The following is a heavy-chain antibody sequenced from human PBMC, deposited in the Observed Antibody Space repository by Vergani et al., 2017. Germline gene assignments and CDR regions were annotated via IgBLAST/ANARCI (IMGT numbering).Heavy chain of an antibody. Sequence: QLQLQESGSGLVKPSQTLSLTCAVSGGSISSGGYSWSWIRQPPGKGLEWIGYIYHSGSTYYNPSLKSRVTIPVDRSKNQFSLKLSSVTAADTAVYYCARGRAMIVVVPQFDYWGQGTLVTVSS. D-gene: IGHD3-22*01. J-gene: IGHJ4*02. CDR3: ARGRAMIVVVPQFDY. CDR1: GGSISSGGYS. V-gene: IGHV4-30-2*01. CDR2: IYHSGST.